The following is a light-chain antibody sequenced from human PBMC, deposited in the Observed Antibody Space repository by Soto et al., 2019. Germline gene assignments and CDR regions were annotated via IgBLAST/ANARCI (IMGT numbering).Light chain of an antibody. CDR3: QQYNNWPQT. Sequence: EIVMTQSPATLSVSPGERATLSSRASQSVSINLAWYQQKPGQAPRLLIYGASTRATGIPARFSGSGSGTEFTLTISSLQSEDFAVYYCQQYNNWPQTFGQGTKV. V-gene: IGKV3-15*01. J-gene: IGKJ1*01. CDR1: QSVSIN. CDR2: GAS.